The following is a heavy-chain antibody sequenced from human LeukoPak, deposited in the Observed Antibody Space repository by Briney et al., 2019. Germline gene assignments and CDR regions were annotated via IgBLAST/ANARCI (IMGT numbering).Heavy chain of an antibody. J-gene: IGHJ6*03. Sequence: SETLSLTCAVYGGSFSGYYWSWVRQPPGKGLEWIGEINHSGSTNYNPSLKSRVTISVDTSKNQFSLNLSSVTAADTAVYYCARGRLELRSGLYYYYMDVWGKGTTVTVSS. CDR2: INHSGST. D-gene: IGHD1-7*01. CDR1: GGSFSGYY. V-gene: IGHV4-34*01. CDR3: ARGRLELRSGLYYYYMDV.